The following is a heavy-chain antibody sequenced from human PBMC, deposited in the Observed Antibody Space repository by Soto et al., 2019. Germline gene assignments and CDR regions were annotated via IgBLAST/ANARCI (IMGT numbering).Heavy chain of an antibody. D-gene: IGHD2-15*01. V-gene: IGHV4-39*01. CDR1: GGSISSSSYY. J-gene: IGHJ4*02. Sequence: QLQLQEAGPGLVKTSETLSLTCTVSGGSISSSSYYWGWIRQPPGKGLEWIGSIYYSGSTYYNPSLPSRVTISVDTSKNQFSLKLRSVTAADTAVYYCARHTPAISISDHWGPGTLVTVSS. CDR2: IYYSGST. CDR3: ARHTPAISISDH.